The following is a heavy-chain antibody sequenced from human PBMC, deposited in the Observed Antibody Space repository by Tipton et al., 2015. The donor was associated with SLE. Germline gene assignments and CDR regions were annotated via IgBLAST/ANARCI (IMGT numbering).Heavy chain of an antibody. CDR1: GDSFSSSLYY. CDR3: ARDRQEYQLDAPDL. Sequence: LSLTCSVSGDSFSSSLYYWGWIRQSPGKGLEWVATIKEDGSEKYYVDSVKGRFTISRDNAKNSLYLQMNSLRAEDTALYYCARDRQEYQLDAPDLWGQGALVTVSS. D-gene: IGHD2-2*01. CDR2: IKEDGSEK. J-gene: IGHJ4*02. V-gene: IGHV3-7*01.